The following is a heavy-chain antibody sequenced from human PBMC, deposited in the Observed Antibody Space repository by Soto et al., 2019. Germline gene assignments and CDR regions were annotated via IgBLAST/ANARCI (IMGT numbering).Heavy chain of an antibody. J-gene: IGHJ6*02. CDR1: GFTFSSYA. V-gene: IGHV3-30-3*01. CDR2: ISYDDGRHK. Sequence: QVQLVESGGGVVQPGRSLRLSCAASGFTFSSYAMHWVRQAPGKGLEWVAVISYDDGRHKYYADSVKGRFTISRDNAQNVLYVEMNRLRAEDPGVYYCAREGPRGPGCGGGDCYSGSMDGWGQGITVTVSS. D-gene: IGHD2-21*02. CDR3: AREGPRGPGCGGGDCYSGSMDG.